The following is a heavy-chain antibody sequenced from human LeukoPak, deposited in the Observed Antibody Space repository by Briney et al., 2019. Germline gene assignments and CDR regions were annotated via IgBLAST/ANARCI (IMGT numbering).Heavy chain of an antibody. D-gene: IGHD2-2*01. CDR3: ARLKEDQYDY. CDR2: IYYSGST. CDR1: GGSISSYY. J-gene: IGHJ4*02. V-gene: IGHV4-59*08. Sequence: SETLSLTCTVSGGSISSYYWSWIRQPPGKGLEWIGYIYYSGSTNYNPSLKSRVTISVDTSKNQFSLKLSSVTAADTAVYYCARLKEDQYDYWGQGTLVTVSS.